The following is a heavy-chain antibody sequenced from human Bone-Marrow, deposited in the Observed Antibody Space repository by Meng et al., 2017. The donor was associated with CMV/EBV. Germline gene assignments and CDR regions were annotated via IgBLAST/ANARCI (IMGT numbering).Heavy chain of an antibody. D-gene: IGHD3-22*01. CDR3: AKESSSDYYGKHYYYGMDV. CDR2: IGTAGDT. Sequence: GESLKISCAASGFTFSSYDMHWVRQATGKGLEWVSAIGTAGDTYYPGSVKGRFTISRENAKNSLYLQMNSLRAGDTAVYYCAKESSSDYYGKHYYYGMDVWGQGTTVTVSS. V-gene: IGHV3-13*01. J-gene: IGHJ6*02. CDR1: GFTFSSYD.